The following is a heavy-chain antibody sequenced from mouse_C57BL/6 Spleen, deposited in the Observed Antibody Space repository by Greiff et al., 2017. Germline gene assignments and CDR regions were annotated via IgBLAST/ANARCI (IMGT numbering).Heavy chain of an antibody. D-gene: IGHD1-1*01. CDR3: TRHDYYGTAWFAY. CDR1: GYTFTDYE. CDR2: IDPETGGT. J-gene: IGHJ3*01. Sequence: VHLVESGAELVRPGASVTLSCKASGYTFTDYEMHWVKQTPVHGLEWIGAIDPETGGTAYNQKFKGKAILTADKSSSTAYMELRSLTSEDSAVYYCTRHDYYGTAWFAYWGQGTLVTVSA. V-gene: IGHV1-15*01.